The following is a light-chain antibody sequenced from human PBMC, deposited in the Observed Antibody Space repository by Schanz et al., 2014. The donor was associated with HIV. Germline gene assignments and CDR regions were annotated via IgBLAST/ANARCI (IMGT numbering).Light chain of an antibody. Sequence: EIVLTQSPATLSLSPGERATLSCRASQSVSSSYLAWYQQKRGQVPRLLIYSASRRANGIPDRFSGSGSGTDFTLTISSLEPEDFAVYYCQYFGNSGGTFGGGTKVEIK. CDR1: QSVSSSY. CDR3: QYFGNSGGT. V-gene: IGKV3-20*01. CDR2: SAS. J-gene: IGKJ4*01.